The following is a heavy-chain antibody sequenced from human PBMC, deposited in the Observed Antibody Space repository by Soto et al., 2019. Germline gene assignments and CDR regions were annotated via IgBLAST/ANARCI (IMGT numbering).Heavy chain of an antibody. CDR3: ARRRYCSGGTCPVVYNWFDP. D-gene: IGHD2-15*01. Sequence: SGPTLVNPTQTLTLTCTFSGFSLSTSGVGVGWIRQPPGKALEWLALIYWDDDKRYSPSLKSRLTITKDTSKNQVVLTMTNMDPVDTATYYCARRRYCSGGTCPVVYNWFDPWGQGTLVTLSS. CDR1: GFSLSTSGVG. J-gene: IGHJ5*02. CDR2: IYWDDDK. V-gene: IGHV2-5*02.